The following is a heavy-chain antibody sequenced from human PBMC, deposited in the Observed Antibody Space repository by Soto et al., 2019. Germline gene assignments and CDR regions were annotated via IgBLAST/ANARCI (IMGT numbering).Heavy chain of an antibody. Sequence: PWGSLRLSCAASGFTFSSYSMNWVRQAPGKGLEWDSYITGSSSTIFYADSVKGRFTISRDNAKNSLYLQMNGMRDEDTAVYYCARDNGKEGSFDPWRQGILVTVS. J-gene: IGHJ5*02. CDR2: ITGSSSTI. V-gene: IGHV3-48*02. CDR1: GFTFSSYS. CDR3: ARDNGKEGSFDP.